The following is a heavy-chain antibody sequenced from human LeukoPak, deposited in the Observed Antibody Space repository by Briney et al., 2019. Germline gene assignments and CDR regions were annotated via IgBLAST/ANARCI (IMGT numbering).Heavy chain of an antibody. CDR3: ARVGYDFWSGSPGPFDY. CDR2: INPSGGST. Sequence: ALVKVSCKASGYTFTSYYMHWVRQAPGQGLEWMGIINPSGGSTSYAQKFQGRVTMTRDMSTSTVYMELSSLRSEDTAVYYCARVGYDFWSGSPGPFDYWGQGTLVTVSS. J-gene: IGHJ4*02. V-gene: IGHV1-46*01. D-gene: IGHD3-3*01. CDR1: GYTFTSYY.